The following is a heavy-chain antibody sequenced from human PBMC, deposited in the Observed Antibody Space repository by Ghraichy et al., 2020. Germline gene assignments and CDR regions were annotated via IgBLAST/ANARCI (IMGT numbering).Heavy chain of an antibody. V-gene: IGHV1-2*04. CDR3: ARGAPEPEKKYGESPIDY. CDR1: GYTFTGYY. Sequence: ASVKVSCKASGYTFTGYYMHWVRQAPGQGLEWMGWINPNSGGTNYAQKFQGWVTMTRDTSISTAYMELSRLRSDDTAVYYCARGAPEPEKKYGESPIDYWGQGTLVTVSS. J-gene: IGHJ4*02. CDR2: INPNSGGT. D-gene: IGHD3-10*01.